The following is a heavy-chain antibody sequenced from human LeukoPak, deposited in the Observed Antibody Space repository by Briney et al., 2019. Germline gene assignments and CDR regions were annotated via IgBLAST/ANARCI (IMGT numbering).Heavy chain of an antibody. D-gene: IGHD2/OR15-2a*01. J-gene: IGHJ3*02. Sequence: SETLSLTCSVSGDSISSYYWSWIRQPPGKGLEWIGYIYYGGRTNYNPSLKSRVTISVDTSKNHFSLKLSSVTAADTAVYYCARAIVGAFDIWGQGTMVTVSS. V-gene: IGHV4-59*12. CDR1: GDSISSYY. CDR2: IYYGGRT. CDR3: ARAIVGAFDI.